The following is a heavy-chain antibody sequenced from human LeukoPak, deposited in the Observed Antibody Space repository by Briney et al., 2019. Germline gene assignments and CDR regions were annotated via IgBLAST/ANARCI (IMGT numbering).Heavy chain of an antibody. V-gene: IGHV4-59*01. CDR3: AREGGSGYFLDTFDI. D-gene: IGHD3-22*01. J-gene: IGHJ3*02. CDR1: GGSISSYY. CDR2: IYYSGST. Sequence: SETLSLTCTVSGGSISSYYWSWIRQPPGKGLEWIGYIYYSGSTNYNPSLKSRVTISVDTSMNQFSLRLNSVTAADTAVYYCAREGGSGYFLDTFDIWGQGTMVTVSS.